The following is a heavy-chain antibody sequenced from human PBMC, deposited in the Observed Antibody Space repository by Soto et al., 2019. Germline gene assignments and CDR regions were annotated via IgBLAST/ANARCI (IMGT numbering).Heavy chain of an antibody. CDR3: ARESGPPYYYYYGMDV. CDR1: GYTFTSYA. J-gene: IGHJ6*02. Sequence: QVQLVQSGAEVKKPGASVKVSCKASGYTFTSYAMHWVRQAPGQRLEWMGWINAGNGNTKYSQKFQGRVTITRDTAASTAYMELSSLRSEDTAVYYCARESGPPYYYYYGMDVWGRGTTVTVSS. D-gene: IGHD2-8*02. CDR2: INAGNGNT. V-gene: IGHV1-3*01.